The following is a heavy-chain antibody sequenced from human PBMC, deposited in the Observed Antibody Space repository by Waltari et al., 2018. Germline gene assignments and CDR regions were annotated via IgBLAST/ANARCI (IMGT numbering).Heavy chain of an antibody. Sequence: EVQLVESGGGLVQPGGSLRLSCAGSGFTFSDQYMDWVRQAPGKGLEWVGRNRNKAHSYTTEYAASVKGRFTISRDDSKNSMYLQMNSLNTEDTAVYYCATLSSGWSWGQGTLVTVSS. CDR1: GFTFSDQY. CDR2: NRNKAHSYTT. CDR3: ATLSSGWS. J-gene: IGHJ5*02. V-gene: IGHV3-72*01. D-gene: IGHD6-19*01.